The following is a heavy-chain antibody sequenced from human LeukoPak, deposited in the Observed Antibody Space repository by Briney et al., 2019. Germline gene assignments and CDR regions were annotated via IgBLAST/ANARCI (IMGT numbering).Heavy chain of an antibody. CDR3: ARRYCSGSSCYSAFDY. CDR2: IYYSGST. J-gene: IGHJ4*02. Sequence: SETLSLTCTVSGGSISNYYWSWIRQPPGEGLEWIGYIYYSGSTNYNPSLKSRLTMSVDTSKNQFSLKLSSVTAADTAVYYCARRYCSGSSCYSAFDYWGQGTLVTVPS. D-gene: IGHD2-15*01. CDR1: GGSISNYY. V-gene: IGHV4-59*08.